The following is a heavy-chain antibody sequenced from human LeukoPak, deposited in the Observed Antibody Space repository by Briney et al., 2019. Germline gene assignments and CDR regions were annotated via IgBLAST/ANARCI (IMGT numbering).Heavy chain of an antibody. CDR2: IHSGGST. Sequence: PGGSLRLSCAASGFTVSSNYMSWVRQAPGKGLEWVSVIHSGGSTYYADSVKGRFTISRDNSKNTLYLQMNSLRAEDTAIYYCARAQDYGDYAPNWFDPWGQGTLVTVSS. J-gene: IGHJ5*02. V-gene: IGHV3-53*01. CDR1: GFTVSSNY. D-gene: IGHD4-17*01. CDR3: ARAQDYGDYAPNWFDP.